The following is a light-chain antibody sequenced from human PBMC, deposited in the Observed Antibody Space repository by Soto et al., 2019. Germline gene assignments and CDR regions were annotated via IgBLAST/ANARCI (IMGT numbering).Light chain of an antibody. J-gene: IGKJ2*02. V-gene: IGKV3-11*01. CDR2: DVS. Sequence: EVILTQSPGTLSLSPGDRATLSCRASQSVRSYLDWYQQNPDQAPRLLIYDVSNRATGIPARFSGSGSGTDFTLTISSLEPEDFAVYLCQQRSEWPLCTFGQGTKLEIK. CDR3: QQRSEWPLCT. CDR1: QSVRSY.